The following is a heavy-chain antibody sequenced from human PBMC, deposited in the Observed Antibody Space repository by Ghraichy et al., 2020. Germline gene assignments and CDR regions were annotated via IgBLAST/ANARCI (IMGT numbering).Heavy chain of an antibody. D-gene: IGHD2-15*01. CDR2: IRYDGSNK. V-gene: IGHV3-30*02. J-gene: IGHJ6*02. CDR1: FFPFIIYF. CDR3: AKDPEYCSGGSCYSVIYYYYYYGMDV. Sequence: SLLLSFSSSFFPFIIYFIHFFLHSPFNFLEWVAFIRYDGSNKYYADSVKGRFTISRDNSNNTLSLQMTSLRAEDTAVYSCAKDPEYCSGGSCYSVIYYYYYYGMDVWGQGTTVTVSS.